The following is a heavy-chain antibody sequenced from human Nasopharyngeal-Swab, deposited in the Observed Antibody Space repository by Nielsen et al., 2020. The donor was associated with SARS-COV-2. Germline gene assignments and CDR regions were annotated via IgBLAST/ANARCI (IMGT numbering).Heavy chain of an antibody. D-gene: IGHD3-22*01. CDR1: GCIFTGYY. CDR2: INPNSGGT. J-gene: IGHJ3*02. CDR3: ARVRYYYDSHGAFDI. Sequence: GAVKVSCMASGCIFTGYYMHWVRQAPGQGLEWMGWINPNSGGTNYAQKFQGWVTMTRDTSISTAYMELSRLRSDDTAVYYCARVRYYYDSHGAFDIWGQGTMVTVSS. V-gene: IGHV1-2*04.